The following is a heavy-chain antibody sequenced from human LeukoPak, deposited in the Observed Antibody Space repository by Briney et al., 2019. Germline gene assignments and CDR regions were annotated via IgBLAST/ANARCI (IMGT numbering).Heavy chain of an antibody. CDR3: ARGGYSGSDWTT. Sequence: SETLSLTCNVSGESMNNYFWSWIRQSPEKGLEWIGFIYSSGTTKYNPSLKSRVTISLDTSNNQFFLRLSSVTAGDTAVYYCARGGYSGSDWTTWGQGTLVTVSS. D-gene: IGHD5-12*01. V-gene: IGHV4-59*12. CDR2: IYSSGTT. J-gene: IGHJ5*02. CDR1: GESMNNYF.